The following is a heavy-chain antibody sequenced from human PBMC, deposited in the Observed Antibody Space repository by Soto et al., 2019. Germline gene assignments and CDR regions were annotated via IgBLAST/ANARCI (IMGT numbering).Heavy chain of an antibody. CDR1: GYIFSDSW. D-gene: IGHD2-21*02. V-gene: IGHV5-51*01. CDR3: ATPTSVTGIFDY. CDR2: IYPAVSQT. Sequence: PGESLKISCKGSGYIFSDSWIGWVRQMPGKGLEWMGIIYPAVSQTKYSQSFIGQVTMSADKSISNAYLQWSSLQASDTDMYYCATPTSVTGIFDYWGQGTLVTVSS. J-gene: IGHJ4*02.